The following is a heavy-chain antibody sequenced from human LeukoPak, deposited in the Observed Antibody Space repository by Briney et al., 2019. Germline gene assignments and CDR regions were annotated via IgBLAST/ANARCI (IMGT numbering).Heavy chain of an antibody. D-gene: IGHD3-22*01. CDR2: INSSGGST. CDR1: GYTFTRFY. Sequence: ASAKVSCKASGYTFTRFYIHWVRQAPGQGLEWMGIINSSGGSTNYAQRFQGRVTMTRDTSTSTVNMELSSLRSEDTAVYYCARDPYDASGDYVERYGMDVWGQGTTVTVSS. J-gene: IGHJ6*02. CDR3: ARDPYDASGDYVERYGMDV. V-gene: IGHV1-46*01.